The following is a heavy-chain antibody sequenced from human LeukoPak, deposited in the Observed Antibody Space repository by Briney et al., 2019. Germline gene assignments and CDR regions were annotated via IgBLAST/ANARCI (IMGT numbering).Heavy chain of an antibody. CDR3: ASGYSGYDLNY. CDR2: INPKSGDT. V-gene: IGHV1-2*02. D-gene: IGHD5-12*01. CDR1: GYTFTSYG. J-gene: IGHJ4*02. Sequence: GASVKVSCKASGYTFTSYGISWVRQAPGQGLEWPGWINPKSGDTDYAQKFQGRVTMTRDTSISTAYMELSGLKPDDTAIYFCASGYSGYDLNYWGQGTQVTVSS.